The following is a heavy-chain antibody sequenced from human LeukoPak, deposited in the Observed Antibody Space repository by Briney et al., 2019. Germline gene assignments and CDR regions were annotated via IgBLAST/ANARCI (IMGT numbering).Heavy chain of an antibody. CDR3: AREVSSGYYYYVSYFDY. V-gene: IGHV3-11*01. CDR1: GFTFSDYY. J-gene: IGHJ4*02. D-gene: IGHD3-22*01. CDR2: ISSSGSTI. Sequence: PGGSLRLSCAASGFTFSDYYMSWIRQAPGKGLEWVSYISSSGSTIYYADSVKGRFTISRDNAKNSLYLQMNSLRAEDTAVYYRAREVSSGYYYYVSYFDYWGQGTLVTVSS.